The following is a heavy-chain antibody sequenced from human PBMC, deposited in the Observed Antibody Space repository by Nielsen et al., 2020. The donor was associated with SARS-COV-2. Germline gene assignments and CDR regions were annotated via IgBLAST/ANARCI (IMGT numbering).Heavy chain of an antibody. D-gene: IGHD3-10*01. CDR1: GFTFSSYS. CDR2: ISSSSSYI. CDR3: ANLYGSGSYLKYFQH. Sequence: GGSLRLSCAASGFTFSSYSMSWVRQAPGKGLEWVSSISSSSSYIYYADSVKGRFTISRDNAKNSLYLQMNSLRAEDTAVYYCANLYGSGSYLKYFQHWGQGTLVTVSS. V-gene: IGHV3-21*01. J-gene: IGHJ1*01.